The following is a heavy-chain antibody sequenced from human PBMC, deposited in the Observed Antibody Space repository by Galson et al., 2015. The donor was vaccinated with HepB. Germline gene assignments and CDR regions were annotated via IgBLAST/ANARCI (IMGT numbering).Heavy chain of an antibody. CDR3: ARDRGVRYFDY. Sequence: SLRLSCAASGFTFSSFGMHWVRQAPGKGLEWVAMIWSDGSNKYYADSVKGRFIVSRDNSKNTLYLQMDSLRAEDTAVYYCARDRGVRYFDYWGQGTLVTVSS. CDR2: IWSDGSNK. J-gene: IGHJ4*02. CDR1: GFTFSSFG. D-gene: IGHD2-2*01. V-gene: IGHV3-33*01.